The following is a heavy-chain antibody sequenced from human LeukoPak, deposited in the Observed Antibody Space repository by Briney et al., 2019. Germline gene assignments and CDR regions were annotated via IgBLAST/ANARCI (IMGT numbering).Heavy chain of an antibody. CDR1: GGSISSYY. CDR2: IYTSGST. Sequence: SETLSLTCTVSGGSISSYYWSWIRQPAGKGLEWIGRIYTSGSTNYNPSLKSRVTMSVDTPKNQFSLKLSSVTAADTAVYYCAKAGVGAMWVAFDIWGQGTMVTVSS. J-gene: IGHJ3*02. D-gene: IGHD1-26*01. CDR3: AKAGVGAMWVAFDI. V-gene: IGHV4-4*07.